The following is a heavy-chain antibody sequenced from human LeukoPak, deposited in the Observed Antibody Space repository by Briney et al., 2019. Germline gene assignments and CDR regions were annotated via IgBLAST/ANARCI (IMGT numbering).Heavy chain of an antibody. CDR3: ARHVGGAGVLRFDP. J-gene: IGHJ5*02. CDR2: IHYSGNT. V-gene: IGHV4-59*08. CDR1: GGSISGYY. Sequence: SETLSLTCTVSGGSISGYYWSWVRQPPGRGLEWIGWIHYSGNTNYNPSLKSRVTLLVDTSKNQFSLRATSVTAADTAVYYCARHVGGAGVLRFDPWGQGTLVTVSS. D-gene: IGHD3-3*01.